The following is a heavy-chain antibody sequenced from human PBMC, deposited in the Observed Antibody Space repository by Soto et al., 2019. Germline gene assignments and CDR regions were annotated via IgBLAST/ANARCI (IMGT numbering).Heavy chain of an antibody. Sequence: EVQLVESGGGLVQPGGSLRLSCAASGFNFRTYWMSWVRQAPGKGLEWVANIKEDGSDKYYVDSVKGRLTVSRDNAKNLLYLQLNSLRAEDTAVYYCAREGFNYGPKGAVFDHWGQGSLVTVSS. CDR1: GFNFRTYW. V-gene: IGHV3-7*03. CDR2: IKEDGSDK. CDR3: AREGFNYGPKGAVFDH. D-gene: IGHD3-10*01. J-gene: IGHJ4*02.